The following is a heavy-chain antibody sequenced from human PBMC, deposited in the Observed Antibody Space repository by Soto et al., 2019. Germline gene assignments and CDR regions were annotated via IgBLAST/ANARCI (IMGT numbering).Heavy chain of an antibody. V-gene: IGHV3-73*01. CDR2: IRSKANSYAT. CDR1: GFAFSGST. J-gene: IGHJ6*02. Sequence: PGGSLRLSCAGSGFAFSGSTIHWVRQASGKGLEWVGRIRSKANSYATAYAASVKGRFIISRDDSKTTAYLQMSSPKIEDKAGDYCFRENYFSYHGMDVWGQGTTVTVSS. CDR3: FRENYFSYHGMDV.